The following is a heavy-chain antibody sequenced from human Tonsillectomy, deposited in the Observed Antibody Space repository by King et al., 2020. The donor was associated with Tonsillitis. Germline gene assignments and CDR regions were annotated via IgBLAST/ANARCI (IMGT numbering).Heavy chain of an antibody. CDR1: GGFFSGYD. CDR2: INNSGST. V-gene: IGHV4-34*01. D-gene: IGHD2-21*02. CDR3: ARLTGDREPY. Sequence: VQLHQWGAGLLKPSETLSLTCAFYGGFFSGYDWSWIRQPPGKGLEWIGEINNSGSTNYNPSLKGQVTKSADTAKNQFSLKLSSVTAADTAVYYCARLTGDREPYWGQGTLVTVSS. J-gene: IGHJ4*02.